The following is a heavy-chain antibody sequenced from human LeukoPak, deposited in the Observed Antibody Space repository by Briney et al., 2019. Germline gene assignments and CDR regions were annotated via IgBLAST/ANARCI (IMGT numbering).Heavy chain of an antibody. J-gene: IGHJ5*02. CDR2: ISIYNGNT. CDR1: GYTFTNYG. V-gene: IGHV1-18*01. CDR3: ARITYDFWSGYYMPDDP. D-gene: IGHD3-3*01. Sequence: ASVKVSCKASGYTFTNYGISWVRQAPGQGLEWTGWISIYNGNTDYAQKLRGRVTMTTDTSTSTAYTELRSLRSDDTAVYYCARITYDFWSGYYMPDDPWGQGTLVTVSS.